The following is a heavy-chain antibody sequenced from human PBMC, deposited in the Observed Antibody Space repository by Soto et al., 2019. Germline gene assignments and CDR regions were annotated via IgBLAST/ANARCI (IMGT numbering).Heavy chain of an antibody. CDR1: GDSVSSNSAA. V-gene: IGHV6-1*01. CDR2: TYYRSRWDN. J-gene: IGHJ6*02. D-gene: IGHD2-21*01. Sequence: PSQTLSLTCALSGDSVSSNSAAWIWIRQSPSRGLEWLGRTYYRSRWDNDYAVSVKSRITIDPDTSKNQFSLHLYSVTPEDTAVYYCAGVAWFRGMDVWGQGTPVTVSS. CDR3: AGVAWFRGMDV.